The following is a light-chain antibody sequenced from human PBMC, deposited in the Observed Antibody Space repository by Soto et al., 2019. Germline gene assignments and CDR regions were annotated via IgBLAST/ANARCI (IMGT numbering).Light chain of an antibody. CDR3: QQYNSYSWT. CDR2: DAS. V-gene: IGKV1-5*01. CDR1: QSIXXS. J-gene: IGKJ1*01. Sequence: DIQMTQSPSTLSASLLDRVTITCXSSQSIXXSXAWYQQKPGKAPKLLIYDASSLESGVPSRFSGSGSGTEFTLTISSLQPDDFATYYCQQYNSYSWTFGQGTKVDIK.